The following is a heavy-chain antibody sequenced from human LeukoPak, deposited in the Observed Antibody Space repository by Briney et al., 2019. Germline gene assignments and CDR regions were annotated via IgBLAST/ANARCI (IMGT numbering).Heavy chain of an antibody. J-gene: IGHJ6*02. CDR1: GYTFTDYY. Sequence: GASVKVSCKASGYTFTDYYIHLVRQATGQALEWMGWINPNSGDTKYAQNFQDRVTMTRDTSTTTAYMDLTRLKSEDTAVYYCARSERRLDISHYYYPMDVWGQGTTVTVSS. CDR2: INPNSGDT. CDR3: ARSERRLDISHYYYPMDV. V-gene: IGHV1-2*02. D-gene: IGHD1-1*01.